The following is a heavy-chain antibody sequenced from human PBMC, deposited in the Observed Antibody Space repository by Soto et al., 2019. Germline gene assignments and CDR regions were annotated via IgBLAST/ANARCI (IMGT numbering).Heavy chain of an antibody. J-gene: IGHJ4*02. CDR2: IYYRGST. Sequence: QVQLQASGPGLVKPSETLSLTCTVSGGSINNYYWSWIRQPPGKGLEWIGYIYYRGSTNYNPSLKSRVTISVDTSKHQFSLKLGSVTTADTAVYYCAIFMGNSVAPTYFDYWGQGTLVTVSS. D-gene: IGHD5-12*01. CDR1: GGSINNYY. V-gene: IGHV4-59*01. CDR3: AIFMGNSVAPTYFDY.